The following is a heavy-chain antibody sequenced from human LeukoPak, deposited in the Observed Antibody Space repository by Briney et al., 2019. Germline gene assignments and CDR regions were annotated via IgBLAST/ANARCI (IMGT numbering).Heavy chain of an antibody. Sequence: GRSLRLSCAASGFTFSSYGMHWVRQAPGKGLEWVAVISYDGSNKYYADSVKGRFTISRDNSKNTLYLQMNSLRAEDTAVYYCAKAFVNWGQGTLVTVSS. V-gene: IGHV3-30*18. CDR2: ISYDGSNK. CDR1: GFTFSSYG. CDR3: AKAFVN. J-gene: IGHJ4*02.